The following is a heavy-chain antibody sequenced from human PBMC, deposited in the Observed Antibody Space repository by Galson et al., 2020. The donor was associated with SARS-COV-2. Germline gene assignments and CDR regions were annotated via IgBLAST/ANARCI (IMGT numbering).Heavy chain of an antibody. V-gene: IGHV3-7*03. Sequence: GGSLRLSCAASGFTFSSYWMSWVRQAPGKGLEWVANIKQDGSEKYYVDSVKGRFTISRDNAKNSLYLQMNSLRAEDTAVYYCARDREMATINWCDPWGQGTLVTVSS. D-gene: IGHD5-12*01. CDR3: ARDREMATINWCDP. J-gene: IGHJ5*02. CDR1: GFTFSSYW. CDR2: IKQDGSEK.